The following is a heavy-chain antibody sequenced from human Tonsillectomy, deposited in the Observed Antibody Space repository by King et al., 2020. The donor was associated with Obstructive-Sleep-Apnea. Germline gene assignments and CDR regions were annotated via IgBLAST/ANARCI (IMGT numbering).Heavy chain of an antibody. CDR2: MNPNRGNT. J-gene: IGHJ5*02. CDR1: GYTFTSYD. Sequence: VQLVESGAEVKKPGASVKVSCKASGYTFTSYDINWVRQATGQGLEGMGWMNPNRGNTGYAQKFQGRVTMTRNTSISTAYMELTSLRSEYTAVYYCARGTDILTGYYIPWGQGTLVTVSS. D-gene: IGHD3-9*01. CDR3: ARGTDILTGYYIP. V-gene: IGHV1-8*01.